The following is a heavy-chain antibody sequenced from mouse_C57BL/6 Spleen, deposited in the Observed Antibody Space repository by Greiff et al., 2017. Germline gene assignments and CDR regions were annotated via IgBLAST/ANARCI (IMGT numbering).Heavy chain of an antibody. CDR3: ARGGLLRYYAMDY. V-gene: IGHV3-1*01. D-gene: IGHD1-1*01. J-gene: IGHJ4*01. Sequence: VQLQQSGPGMVKPSQSLSLTCTVTGYSITSGYDWHWIRHFPGNKLEWMGYISYSGSTNYNPSLKSRISITHDTSKNHFFLKLNSVTTEDTATYYCARGGLLRYYAMDYWGQGTSVTVSS. CDR2: ISYSGST. CDR1: GYSITSGYD.